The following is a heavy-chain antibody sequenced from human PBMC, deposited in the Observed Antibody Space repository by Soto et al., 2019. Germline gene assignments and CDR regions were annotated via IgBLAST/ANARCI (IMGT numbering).Heavy chain of an antibody. D-gene: IGHD3-3*01. CDR1: GFSLTTSGVG. CDR3: AHRVLRTVFGLVTTTAIYFDF. J-gene: IGHJ4*02. V-gene: IGHV2-5*02. Sequence: QITLNESGPTQVKPRQTLTLTCTFSGFSLTTSGVGVGWIRQSPGKAPEWLALIYWDDDKRYSPSLKSRLTTTKDTPKNQMVLTIAHLDPANTATYYCAHRVLRTVFGLVTTTAIYFDFWGQGAPVAVSS. CDR2: IYWDDDK.